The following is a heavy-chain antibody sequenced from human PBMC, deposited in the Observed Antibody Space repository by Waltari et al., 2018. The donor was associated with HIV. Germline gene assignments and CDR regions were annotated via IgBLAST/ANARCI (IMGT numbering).Heavy chain of an antibody. V-gene: IGHV1-46*01. D-gene: IGHD3-10*01. Sequence: QVQLVQSGAEVKKPGASVKVSCKASGYTFTSYYMHWVRQAPGQGLEWMGIINPSGGSTSYAQKFQGRVTMTRDTSTSTVYMELSSLRSEDTAVYYCASGMRITMVRGVSSLLMDVWGQGTTVTVSS. CDR3: ASGMRITMVRGVSSLLMDV. CDR1: GYTFTSYY. J-gene: IGHJ6*02. CDR2: INPSGGST.